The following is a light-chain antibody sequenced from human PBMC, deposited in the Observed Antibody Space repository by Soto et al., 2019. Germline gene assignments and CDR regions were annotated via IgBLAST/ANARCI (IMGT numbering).Light chain of an antibody. J-gene: IGKJ2*01. Sequence: DIQMTQFPPTLSASIGARVTITCRASQTISSSLAWYQQKPGKAPKLLIYKASTLETGVPSRFSGSGSGTEFTLTISSLQPDDFATYYCQQYDSYSPYTFGQGTRLELK. CDR2: KAS. CDR3: QQYDSYSPYT. CDR1: QTISSS. V-gene: IGKV1-5*03.